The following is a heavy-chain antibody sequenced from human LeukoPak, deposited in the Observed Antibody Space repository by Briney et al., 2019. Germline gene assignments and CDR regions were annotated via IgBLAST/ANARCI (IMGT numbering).Heavy chain of an antibody. Sequence: ASVEVSCTASGYTFTTYAMNWVRQAPGQGLGWLGWINTNTGNPTYAQGFTGRFVFSLDTSVSTAYLQISSLKAEDTAVYYCARGTGYSSNWPPHWGQGTLVTVSS. CDR2: INTNTGNP. D-gene: IGHD6-13*01. CDR1: GYTFTTYA. V-gene: IGHV7-4-1*02. J-gene: IGHJ4*02. CDR3: ARGTGYSSNWPPH.